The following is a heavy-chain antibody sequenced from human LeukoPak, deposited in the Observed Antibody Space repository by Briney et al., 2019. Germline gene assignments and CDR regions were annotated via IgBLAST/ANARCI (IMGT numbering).Heavy chain of an antibody. J-gene: IGHJ3*02. CDR2: IRYDGSNK. CDR1: GFTFSSYG. Sequence: GGSLRLSCAASGFTFSSYGMHWVRQAPGKGLEWVAFIRYDGSNKYYADSAKGRFTISRDNSKNTLYLQMNSLRAEDTAVYYCAKDTHKWELLDDFDIWGQGTMVTVSS. CDR3: AKDTHKWELLDDFDI. D-gene: IGHD1-26*01. V-gene: IGHV3-30*02.